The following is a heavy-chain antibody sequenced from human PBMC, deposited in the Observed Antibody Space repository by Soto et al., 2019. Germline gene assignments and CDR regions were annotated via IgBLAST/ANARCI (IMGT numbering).Heavy chain of an antibody. D-gene: IGHD2-8*02. CDR3: ARVADIVLIPALDY. CDR1: GYTFTTYS. V-gene: IGHV1-18*04. J-gene: IGHJ4*02. CDR2: ISPFNGEA. Sequence: QVQLVQSGAAVKRPGASVNVSCKASGYTFTTYSLSWVRQAPGQGLEWMGWISPFNGEATYAQKFQDRVTLTTDTYTSTAYMELRRLRDDDTAVYYCARVADIVLIPALDYWGRGTLVIVSS.